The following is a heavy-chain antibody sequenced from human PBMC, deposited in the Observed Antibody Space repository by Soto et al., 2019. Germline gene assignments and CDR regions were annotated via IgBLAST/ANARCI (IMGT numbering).Heavy chain of an antibody. CDR3: ARDKYYYGSGKDGMDV. V-gene: IGHV4-4*02. CDR1: GGSISTSNW. J-gene: IGHJ6*02. CDR2: IYHSGIA. Sequence: SETLSLTCDVSGGSISTSNWWSWVRQPPGKGLEGVGEIYHSGIANYKASLKSRVTISVDTSKNQFSLKLSSVTAADTAVYYCARDKYYYGSGKDGMDVWGQGTTVTVSS. D-gene: IGHD3-10*01.